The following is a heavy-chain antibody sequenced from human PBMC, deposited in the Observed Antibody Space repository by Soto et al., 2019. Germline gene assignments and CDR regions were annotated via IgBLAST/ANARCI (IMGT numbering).Heavy chain of an antibody. CDR3: ARDLSSYSSGWYDL. Sequence: ASVNDSCKSSGETVTKDYIHWVRQAPGQGLEWMGIINPSGGSTNYAQKFQGRVTVTRDTSTSTVYLELSSLRSEDTAVYFCARDLSSYSSGWYDLWGRGTLVTVSS. CDR2: INPSGGST. CDR1: GETVTKDY. D-gene: IGHD6-19*01. V-gene: IGHV1-46*01. J-gene: IGHJ2*01.